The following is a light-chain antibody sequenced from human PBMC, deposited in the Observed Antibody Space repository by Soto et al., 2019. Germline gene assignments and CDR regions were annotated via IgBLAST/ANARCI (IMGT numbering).Light chain of an antibody. CDR2: AAT. V-gene: IGKV1-39*01. J-gene: IGKJ5*01. CDR1: QNIYND. CDR3: QQTHSTPVT. Sequence: DIQMTQSPSSLSASVGDRVTVTCRTSQNIYNDLNWYQQRPGKAPKLLIYAATSVQSGVPSRFSGSGSGTDFTLTISSLHPEDFATYYCQQTHSTPVTFGQGTRLDVK.